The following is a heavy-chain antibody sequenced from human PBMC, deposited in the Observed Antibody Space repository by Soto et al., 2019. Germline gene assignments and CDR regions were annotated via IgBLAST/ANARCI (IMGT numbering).Heavy chain of an antibody. CDR2: FDPEDGQT. J-gene: IGHJ6*02. Sequence: ASVKVSCKVSGYSLTELSIHWVRQPPEKGLEWMGSFDPEDGQTINKQKFQDRVTMTGDTSSDTGYMELSNLRSEDTAIYYCATSLELPLGVDIWGQGTTVTVS. CDR1: GYSLTELS. V-gene: IGHV1-24*01. CDR3: ATSLELPLGVDI. D-gene: IGHD1-7*01.